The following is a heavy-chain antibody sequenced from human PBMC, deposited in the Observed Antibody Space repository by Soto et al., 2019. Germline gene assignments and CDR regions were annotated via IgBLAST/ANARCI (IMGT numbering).Heavy chain of an antibody. V-gene: IGHV3-33*01. CDR3: VRGSVWSNGVRYNLGWFGP. Sequence: GGSLRLSCTASGFSFSTFALHWVRQAPGKGLEWVAIIWSDGNDKYYADSVRGRFTISSDNSKNTLSLQMNSLRAEDTAVYSCVRGSVWSNGVRYNLGWFGPWGQGTQGTVS. D-gene: IGHD2-8*01. CDR1: GFSFSTFA. J-gene: IGHJ5*02. CDR2: IWSDGNDK.